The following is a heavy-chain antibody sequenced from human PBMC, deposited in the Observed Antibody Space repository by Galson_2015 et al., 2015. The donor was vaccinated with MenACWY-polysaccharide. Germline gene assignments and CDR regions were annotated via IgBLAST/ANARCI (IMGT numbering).Heavy chain of an antibody. CDR2: IKQDGSEK. Sequence: SLRLSCAASGFTFSNYRMSWVRQAPGKGLEWVANIKQDGSEKYYADSVKGRFTISRDNAKTSLYLQMNSLRAEDTAMYYCASQTWTGYFDYWGQGILVTVSS. CDR1: GFTFSNYR. CDR3: ASQTWTGYFDY. V-gene: IGHV3-7*03. D-gene: IGHD3-10*01. J-gene: IGHJ4*02.